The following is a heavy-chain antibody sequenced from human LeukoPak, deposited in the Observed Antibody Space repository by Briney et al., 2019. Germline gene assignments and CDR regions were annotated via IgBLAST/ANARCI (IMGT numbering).Heavy chain of an antibody. V-gene: IGHV3-48*01. J-gene: IGHJ4*02. CDR2: ISSSSSTI. CDR3: AKDRERWLLKSSFYFDY. CDR1: GFTFSSYS. D-gene: IGHD5-24*01. Sequence: PGGSLRLSCAASGFTFSSYSMNWVRQAPGKGLEWVSYISSSSSTIYYADSVKGRFTISRDNSKNTLYLQMNSLRAEDTAVYYCAKDRERWLLKSSFYFDYWGQGTLVTVSS.